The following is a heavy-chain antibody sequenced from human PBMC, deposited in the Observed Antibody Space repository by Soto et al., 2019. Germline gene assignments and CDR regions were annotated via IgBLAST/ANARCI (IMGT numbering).Heavy chain of an antibody. CDR1: GGTFSSYT. V-gene: IGHV1-69*02. D-gene: IGHD1-26*01. J-gene: IGHJ3*02. Sequence: QVQLVQSGAEVKKPGSSVKVSCKASGGTFSSYTISWVRQAPGQGLEWMGRIIPILGIANYAQKFQGRVTITADKSKDTAYMGLGSRRGGDRAVYYWAGAAIIGGAKGGGADAFDIWGQGTMVTVSS. CDR2: IIPILGIA. CDR3: AGAAIIGGAKGGGADAFDI.